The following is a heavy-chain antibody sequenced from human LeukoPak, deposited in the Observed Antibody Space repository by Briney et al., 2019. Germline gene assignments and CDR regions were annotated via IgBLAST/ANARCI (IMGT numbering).Heavy chain of an antibody. CDR1: GGSISSSNW. V-gene: IGHV4-4*02. Sequence: PSETLSLTCAVSGGSISSSNWWSWVRQPPGKGLEWIGEIYHSGSTNYNPSLKSRVTISVDKSKNQFSLKLSSVTAAGTAVYYCARAVGSGSFQTYYYYMDVWGKGTTVTISS. CDR2: IYHSGST. J-gene: IGHJ6*03. CDR3: ARAVGSGSFQTYYYYMDV. D-gene: IGHD3-10*01.